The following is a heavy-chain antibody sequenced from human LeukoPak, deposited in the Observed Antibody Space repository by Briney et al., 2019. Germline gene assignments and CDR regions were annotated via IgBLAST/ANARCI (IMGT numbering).Heavy chain of an antibody. V-gene: IGHV1-58*01. Sequence: SVKVSCKASGFTFTSSAVQWVRQARGQRLEWIGWIVVGSGNTNYAQKFQERVTMTTDTSTSTAYMELRSLRSDDTAVYYCAYIITAENWFDPWGQGTLVTVSS. CDR3: AYIITAENWFDP. J-gene: IGHJ5*02. CDR1: GFTFTSSA. CDR2: IVVGSGNT.